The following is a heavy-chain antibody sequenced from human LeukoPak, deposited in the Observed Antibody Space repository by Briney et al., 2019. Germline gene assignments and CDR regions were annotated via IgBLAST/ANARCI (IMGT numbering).Heavy chain of an antibody. V-gene: IGHV3-69-1*02. J-gene: IGHJ4*02. CDR3: ARADTSSWYQEY. CDR1: GFTFSDYS. Sequence: GGSLRLSCSASGFTFSDYSTNWVRQAPGKGLEWLAYIKSNIYYADSVKGRSTISRDNAKNLLYLQMNSLTADDTAVYYCARADTSSWYQEYWGQGTLAAVSS. D-gene: IGHD6-13*01. CDR2: IKSNI.